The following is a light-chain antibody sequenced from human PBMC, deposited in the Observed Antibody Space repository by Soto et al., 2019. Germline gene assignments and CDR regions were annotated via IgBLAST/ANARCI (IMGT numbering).Light chain of an antibody. CDR2: AAS. J-gene: IGKJ2*02. CDR1: EFLSSSY. Sequence: EIVLTQSPGTLSLSPGERATLSCMASEFLSSSYLVWSQQKPGQAPRLLIYAASRRATGIPDRFSGSGSATEYTLTNNTLEPEEFAVYYCQQQCTFGQGTKLESK. CDR3: QQQCT. V-gene: IGKV3-20*01.